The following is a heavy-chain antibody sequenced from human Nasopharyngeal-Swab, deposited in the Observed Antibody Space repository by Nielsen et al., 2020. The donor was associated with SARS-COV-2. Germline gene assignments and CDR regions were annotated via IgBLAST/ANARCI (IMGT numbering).Heavy chain of an antibody. V-gene: IGHV3-11*03. J-gene: IGHJ5*02. Sequence: WIRQPPGKGLEWVSYISSSSSYTNYADSVKGRFTISRDNDKNSLYLQMNSLRAEDPAVYYCARTSYGRLGVNWFDPWGQGTLVTVSS. D-gene: IGHD1-26*01. CDR2: ISSSSSYT. CDR3: ARTSYGRLGVNWFDP.